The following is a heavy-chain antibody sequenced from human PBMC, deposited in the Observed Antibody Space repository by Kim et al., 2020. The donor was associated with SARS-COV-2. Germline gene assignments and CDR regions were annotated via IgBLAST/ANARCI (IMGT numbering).Heavy chain of an antibody. CDR3: ARKGDGDAFDI. D-gene: IGHD3-16*01. V-gene: IGHV1-3*01. Sequence: TKYSQKFQGRVTITRDTSASTAYMELSSLRSEDTAEYYCARKGDGDAFDIWGQGTMVTVSS. CDR2: T. J-gene: IGHJ3*02.